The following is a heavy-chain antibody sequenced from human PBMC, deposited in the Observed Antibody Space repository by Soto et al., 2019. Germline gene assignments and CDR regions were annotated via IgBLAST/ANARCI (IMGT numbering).Heavy chain of an antibody. D-gene: IGHD3-3*01. J-gene: IGHJ6*02. V-gene: IGHV4-30-4*01. Sequence: QVQLQESGPRLAKPSQTLSLTCAVSGGSINSYDYYWSWIRQPPGKGLEWIGYIFYTGSTFYNPSFKSRLTMSVATSKNEFSLKLRSVTAADTAVYFCARVTESLGVYGMDVWGQGTTVTVSS. CDR1: GGSINSYDYY. CDR3: ARVTESLGVYGMDV. CDR2: IFYTGST.